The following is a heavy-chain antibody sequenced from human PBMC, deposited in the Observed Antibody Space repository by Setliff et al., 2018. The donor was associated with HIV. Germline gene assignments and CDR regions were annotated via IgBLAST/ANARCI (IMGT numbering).Heavy chain of an antibody. CDR2: IYYSGST. D-gene: IGHD6-13*01. J-gene: IGHJ6*02. V-gene: IGHV4-39*07. CDR1: GDSISSSNYF. Sequence: PSETLSLTCDVSGDSISSSNYFWGWIRQPPGKGLEWIGSIYYSGSTNYNPSLKRRVTISVDTSKNQFSLKLSSVTAADTAVYYCARGGYSSSWYTYYGMDVWGQGTTVTVSS. CDR3: ARGGYSSSWYTYYGMDV.